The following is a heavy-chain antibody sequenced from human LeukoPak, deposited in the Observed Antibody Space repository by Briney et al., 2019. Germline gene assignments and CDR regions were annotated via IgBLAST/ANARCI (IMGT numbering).Heavy chain of an antibody. Sequence: SETLSLTCTVSGYSISSGYYWGWIRQPPGKGLEWIGSIYHSGSTYYNPSLKSRVTISVDKSKSQFSLKLSSVTAADTAVYYCASSDTAMDYFDYWGQGTLVTVSS. J-gene: IGHJ4*02. CDR3: ASSDTAMDYFDY. D-gene: IGHD5-18*01. CDR2: IYHSGST. V-gene: IGHV4-38-2*02. CDR1: GYSISSGYY.